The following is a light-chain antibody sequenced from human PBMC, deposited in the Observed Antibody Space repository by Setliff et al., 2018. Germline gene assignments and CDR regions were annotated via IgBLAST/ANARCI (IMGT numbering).Light chain of an antibody. J-gene: IGLJ1*01. CDR3: SSYTSSSTLGV. Sequence: LTQPASVSGSPGQSITISCTGTSSDVGGYNYVSWYQQHPGKAPKLMIYDVSNRPSGVSNRFSGSKSGNTASLTISGLQAEDEADYYCSSYTSSSTLGVFGTGTKV. V-gene: IGLV2-14*01. CDR2: DVS. CDR1: SSDVGGYNY.